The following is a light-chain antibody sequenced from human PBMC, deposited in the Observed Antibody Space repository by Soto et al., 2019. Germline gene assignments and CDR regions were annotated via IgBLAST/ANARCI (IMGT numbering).Light chain of an antibody. CDR1: QSISSY. CDR2: AAS. Sequence: IHVTQSPSSLSASIGDRVTITCRASQSISSYLNWYQQKPGKAPKLLIYAASSLQSGVPSRFSGSGSGTDFTLTISSLQPEDFATYYCQQSYSTPRTFGQGTKVDI. CDR3: QQSYSTPRT. V-gene: IGKV1-39*01. J-gene: IGKJ1*01.